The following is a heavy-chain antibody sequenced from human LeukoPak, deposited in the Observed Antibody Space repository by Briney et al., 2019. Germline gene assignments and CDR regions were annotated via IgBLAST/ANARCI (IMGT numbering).Heavy chain of an antibody. V-gene: IGHV4-61*01. Sequence: SETLSLTCTVSGGSVSSGSYYWGWIRQPPGKGLEWIGYIYYSGSTNYNPSLKSRVTISVDTSKNQFSLKLSSVTAADTAVYYCARVSSGWYEYYFDYWGQGTLVTVSS. D-gene: IGHD6-19*01. CDR3: ARVSSGWYEYYFDY. CDR2: IYYSGST. CDR1: GGSVSSGSYY. J-gene: IGHJ4*02.